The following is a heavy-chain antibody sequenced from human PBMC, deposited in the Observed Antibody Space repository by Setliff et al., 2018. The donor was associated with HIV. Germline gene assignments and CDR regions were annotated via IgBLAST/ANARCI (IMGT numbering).Heavy chain of an antibody. D-gene: IGHD4-4*01. J-gene: IGHJ3*01. Sequence: SETLSLTCAVYGGSFSDYYWSWIRQPPGKGLEWIGEINHSGSTNYNPSLKRRVTISRDRSANQFSLILTSVTAADTGVYYCARVVETTYISGFGAFDVWGQGKVVTVSS. CDR2: INHSGST. CDR1: GGSFSDYY. V-gene: IGHV4-34*01. CDR3: ARVVETTYISGFGAFDV.